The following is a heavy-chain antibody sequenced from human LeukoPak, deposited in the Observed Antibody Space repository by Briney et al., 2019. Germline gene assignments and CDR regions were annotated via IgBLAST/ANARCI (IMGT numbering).Heavy chain of an antibody. CDR2: ISSNRGGT. J-gene: IGHJ4*02. D-gene: IGHD2-2*02. CDR3: VKGRSYTASYFDY. CDR1: GFTFSSYA. V-gene: IGHV3-64D*06. Sequence: PGGSLRLSCSVSGFTFSSYAMHWVRQAPGKGLEYVSAISSNRGGTYYADSVKGRFTTSRDNSKNTLYLQMSSLRAEDTAVYYCVKGRSYTASYFDYWGQGTLVTVSS.